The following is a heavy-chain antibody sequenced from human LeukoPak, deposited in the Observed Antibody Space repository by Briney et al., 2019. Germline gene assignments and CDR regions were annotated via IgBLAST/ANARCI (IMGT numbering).Heavy chain of an antibody. V-gene: IGHV4-59*12. Sequence: SETLSLTCTVSGGSINFYHWSWIRQPPGKGLEWIGYIYHSGTTYYNPSLQSRVTMSVDTSKNQFSLKLSSVTAVDTAVYYCARKENVYYYFDYWGQGTLVTVSS. CDR3: ARKENVYYYFDY. CDR1: GGSINFYH. D-gene: IGHD3-10*01. CDR2: IYHSGTT. J-gene: IGHJ4*02.